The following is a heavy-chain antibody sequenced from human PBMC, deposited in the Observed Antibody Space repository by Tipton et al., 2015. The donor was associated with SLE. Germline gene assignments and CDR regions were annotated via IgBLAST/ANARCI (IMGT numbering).Heavy chain of an antibody. J-gene: IGHJ1*01. Sequence: SLRLSCEASGFTFSTYWMSWVRQAPGKGLEWVANIKQDGSEKYYVDSVKGRFTISRDNAENSLYLQMNSLRAEDTAVYYCAKDRGRMGAEYFRHWGQGTLVTVSS. D-gene: IGHD3-10*01. CDR3: AKDRGRMGAEYFRH. CDR1: GFTFSTYW. V-gene: IGHV3-7*01. CDR2: IKQDGSEK.